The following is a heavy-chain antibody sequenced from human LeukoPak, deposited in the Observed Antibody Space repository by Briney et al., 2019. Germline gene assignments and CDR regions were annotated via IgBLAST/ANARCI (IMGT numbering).Heavy chain of an antibody. CDR2: IKKKADGGTT. V-gene: IGHV3-15*01. Sequence: GGSLRLSCAASGLTFNNAWMSWVRQAPGKGLEWVGRIKKKADGGTTDYAAPVKGRFTISRDDSKNTLYMQMNSLKTEDTAVYYCTTFDYAAFEIWGQGTMVTVSS. D-gene: IGHD4-17*01. J-gene: IGHJ3*02. CDR1: GLTFNNAW. CDR3: TTFDYAAFEI.